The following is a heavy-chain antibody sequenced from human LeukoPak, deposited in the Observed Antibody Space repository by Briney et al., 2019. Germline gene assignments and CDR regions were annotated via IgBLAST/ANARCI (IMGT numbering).Heavy chain of an antibody. CDR3: AKDGLRFLEWLSPLNWFDP. J-gene: IGHJ5*02. D-gene: IGHD3-3*01. CDR2: ISSSSSYI. V-gene: IGHV3-21*04. Sequence: GGSLRLSCAASGFTFSSYSMNWVRQAPGKGLEWVSSISSSSSYIYYADSVKGRFTISRDNAKNSLYLQMNSLRAEDTAVYYCAKDGLRFLEWLSPLNWFDPWGQGTLVTVSS. CDR1: GFTFSSYS.